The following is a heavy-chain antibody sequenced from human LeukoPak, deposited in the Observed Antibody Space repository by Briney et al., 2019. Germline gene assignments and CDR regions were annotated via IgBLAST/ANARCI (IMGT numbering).Heavy chain of an antibody. CDR1: GYTFTGYY. CDR3: ARGGDYYEQDY. J-gene: IGHJ4*02. V-gene: IGHV1-2*04. Sequence: ASVKVSCKASGYTFTGYYMHWVRQAPGQGLEWMGWINPNSDGTNYAQKFQGWVTMTRDTSISTAYMELSRLRSDVTAVYYCARGGDYYEQDYWGQGTLVTVSS. CDR2: INPNSDGT. D-gene: IGHD3-22*01.